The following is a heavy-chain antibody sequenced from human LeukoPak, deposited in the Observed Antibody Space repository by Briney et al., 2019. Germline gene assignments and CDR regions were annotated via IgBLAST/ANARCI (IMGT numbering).Heavy chain of an antibody. D-gene: IGHD3-9*01. CDR1: GYTFINYG. V-gene: IGHV1-18*01. CDR2: ISASNGNT. CDR3: ARNRGTTRLYDILTGYLDY. Sequence: ASVKVSCKASGYTFINYGVTWVRQAPGQGLEWMGWISASNGNTNYAQKLQGRVTMTTETSTSTAYMELRSLRSDDTAVYYCARNRGTTRLYDILTGYLDYWGQGTLVTVSS. J-gene: IGHJ4*02.